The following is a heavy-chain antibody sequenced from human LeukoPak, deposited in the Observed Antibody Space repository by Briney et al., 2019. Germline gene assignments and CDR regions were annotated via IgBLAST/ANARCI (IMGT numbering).Heavy chain of an antibody. Sequence: SETLSLTCTVSGGSISSYYCSWIRQPPGKGLEWIGYIYYSGSTNYNPSLKSRVTISVDTSKNQFSLKLSSVTAADTAMYYCARHENGGNSVLDWFDPWGQGTLVTVSS. D-gene: IGHD4-23*01. J-gene: IGHJ5*02. CDR2: IYYSGST. CDR3: ARHENGGNSVLDWFDP. V-gene: IGHV4-59*08. CDR1: GGSISSYY.